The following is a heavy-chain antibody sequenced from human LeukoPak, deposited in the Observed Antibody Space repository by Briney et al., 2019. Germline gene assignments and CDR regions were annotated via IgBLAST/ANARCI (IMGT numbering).Heavy chain of an antibody. D-gene: IGHD2-15*01. J-gene: IGHJ6*03. V-gene: IGHV1-69*05. CDR3: ARAPSYCSGGSCYWGYYYYYMDV. CDR1: GGTFSSYA. Sequence: ASVKVSCKASGGTFSSYAISWVRQAPGQGLEWMGGIIPIFGTANYAQKFQGRVTMTTDTSTSTAYMELRSLRSDDTAVYYCARAPSYCSGGSCYWGYYYYYMDVWGKGTTVTVSS. CDR2: IIPIFGTA.